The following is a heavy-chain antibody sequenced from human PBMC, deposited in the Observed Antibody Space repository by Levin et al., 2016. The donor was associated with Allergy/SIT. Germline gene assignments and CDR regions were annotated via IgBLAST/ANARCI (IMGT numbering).Heavy chain of an antibody. J-gene: IGHJ3*02. V-gene: IGHV3-7*02. D-gene: IGHD4-17*01. CDR2: IKQDGSEK. CDR3: ASSSVSEGDYDAFDI. CDR1: GFTFSSYG. Sequence: GGSLRLSCAASGFTFSSYGMHWVRQAPGKGLEWVANIKQDGSEKYYVDSVKGRFTISRDNAKNSLYLQMNSLRAEDTAVYYCASSSVSEGDYDAFDIWGQGTMVTVSS.